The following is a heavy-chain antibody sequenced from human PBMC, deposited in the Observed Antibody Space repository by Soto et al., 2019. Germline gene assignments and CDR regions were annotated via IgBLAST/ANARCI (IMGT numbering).Heavy chain of an antibody. Sequence: GGSLRLSCAASGFTFSSYCMSWVRQAPGKGLEWVANIKQDGSEKYYVDSVKGRFTISRDNAKNSLYLQMNSLRAEDTAVYYCARGSQRSSGWTYYYYYGMDVWGQGTMVTVSS. CDR3: ARGSQRSSGWTYYYYYGMDV. CDR2: IKQDGSEK. V-gene: IGHV3-7*03. D-gene: IGHD6-25*01. J-gene: IGHJ6*02. CDR1: GFTFSSYC.